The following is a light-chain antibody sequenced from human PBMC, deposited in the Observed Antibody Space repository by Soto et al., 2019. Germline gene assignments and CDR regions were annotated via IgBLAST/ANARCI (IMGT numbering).Light chain of an antibody. Sequence: QDVVTQEPSRTVSPGGTVTLTCGSSTGAVTSGHYPYWFQQKPGQAPRTLIYDTSNKHSWTPARFSGSLLGGKAALTLSGAQPEDEAEYYCLLSYSGARPYWVFGGGTKLTVL. CDR1: TGAVTSGHY. V-gene: IGLV7-46*01. CDR3: LLSYSGARPYWV. J-gene: IGLJ3*02. CDR2: DTS.